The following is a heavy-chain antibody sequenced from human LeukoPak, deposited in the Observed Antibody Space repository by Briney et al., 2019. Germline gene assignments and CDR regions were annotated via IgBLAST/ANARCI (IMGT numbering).Heavy chain of an antibody. J-gene: IGHJ3*02. CDR2: IYYSGST. CDR3: AREAAASHAFDI. Sequence: SETLSLTCTVSGYSISSGYYWGWIRQPPGKGLEWIGSIYYSGSTYYNPSLKSRVTISVDTSKNQFSLKLSSVTAADTAVYYCAREAAASHAFDIWGQGTMVTVSS. D-gene: IGHD6-13*01. V-gene: IGHV4-38-2*02. CDR1: GYSISSGYY.